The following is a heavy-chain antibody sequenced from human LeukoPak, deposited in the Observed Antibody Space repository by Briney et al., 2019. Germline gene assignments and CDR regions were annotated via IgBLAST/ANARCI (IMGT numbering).Heavy chain of an antibody. J-gene: IGHJ6*04. CDR3: ARDYPTYYYGSGSYHYGMDV. V-gene: IGHV3-53*01. Sequence: GGSLRLSCAAFGFTVSSNYMSWVRQAPGKGLEWVSVIYSGGSTYYADSVKGRFTISRDNSKNTLYLQMNSLRAEDTAVYYCARDYPTYYYGSGSYHYGMDVWGKGTTVTVSS. CDR2: IYSGGST. CDR1: GFTVSSNY. D-gene: IGHD3-10*01.